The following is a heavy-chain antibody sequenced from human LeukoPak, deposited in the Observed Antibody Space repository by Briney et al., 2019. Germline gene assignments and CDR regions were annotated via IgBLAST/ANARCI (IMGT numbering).Heavy chain of an antibody. CDR2: IYHSGDT. V-gene: IGHV4-38-2*02. CDR1: GYSITSGYY. Sequence: SETLSLTCIVSGYSITSGYYWGWIRQPPGKGLEWIGSIYHSGDTYYNPSLKSRVTISVDTSKNQIPLKLSSVTAADTAVYYCARLADRAWYFDLWGRGSLVTVSS. J-gene: IGHJ2*01. D-gene: IGHD3-22*01. CDR3: ARLADRAWYFDL.